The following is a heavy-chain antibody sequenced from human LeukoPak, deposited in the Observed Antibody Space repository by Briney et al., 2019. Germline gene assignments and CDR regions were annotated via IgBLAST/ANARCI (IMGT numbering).Heavy chain of an antibody. J-gene: IGHJ4*02. Sequence: SETLSLTCTVSAGSISNYYWTWIRQSPGMGLEWIGYIYYSGSTNYNPSLKSRVTISLDTSKNQFFLKLNSVTAADTAVYYCVRSGGRGGGVWGQGTLVTVSS. D-gene: IGHD6-25*01. CDR2: IYYSGST. CDR1: AGSISNYY. V-gene: IGHV4-59*01. CDR3: VRSGGRGGGV.